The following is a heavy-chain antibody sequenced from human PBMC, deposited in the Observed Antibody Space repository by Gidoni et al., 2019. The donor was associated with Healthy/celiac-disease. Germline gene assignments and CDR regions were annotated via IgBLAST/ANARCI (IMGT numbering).Heavy chain of an antibody. Sequence: QVQLVQSGAEVKKPGSSVKVSCKASGGTFSSYAISWVRQAPGQGLEWMGGLIPIFGTANYAQQFQGRVTITADKSPCTAYMELSILRSEDTAVYYCARDQYSSSWYYYYYYMDVWGKGTTVTVSS. V-gene: IGHV1-69*06. CDR1: GGTFSSYA. J-gene: IGHJ6*03. D-gene: IGHD6-13*01. CDR2: LIPIFGTA. CDR3: ARDQYSSSWYYYYYYMDV.